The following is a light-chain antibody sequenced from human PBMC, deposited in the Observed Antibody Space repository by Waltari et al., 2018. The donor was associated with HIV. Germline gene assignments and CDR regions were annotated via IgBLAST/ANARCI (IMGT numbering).Light chain of an antibody. CDR3: QQASSFPHT. V-gene: IGKV1-12*01. CDR2: SAS. CDR1: ESIGDL. J-gene: IGKJ4*01. Sequence: IQMTQSPSSVSALLADTVPISSRANESIGDLLAWYQQRPGEAPRLLVYSASRRESGVPSKFFAFGADTEFTLTITGLESEDFATYYCQQASSFPHTFGGGTKV.